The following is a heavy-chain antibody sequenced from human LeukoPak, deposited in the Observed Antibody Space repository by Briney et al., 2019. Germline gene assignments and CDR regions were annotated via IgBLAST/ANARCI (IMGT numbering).Heavy chain of an antibody. CDR2: IYYSVST. Sequence: SETLSLTCTVSGGSITNTTYYWGWIRQPPGKGLEWIGSIYYSVSTYYNPSLKSRVTISIDTSKSQVSLRLSSVTAADTAVYYCAIATHRIMGFLEWLSLDYWGQGTLVTVSS. J-gene: IGHJ4*02. D-gene: IGHD3-3*01. V-gene: IGHV4-39*07. CDR1: GGSITNTTYY. CDR3: AIATHRIMGFLEWLSLDY.